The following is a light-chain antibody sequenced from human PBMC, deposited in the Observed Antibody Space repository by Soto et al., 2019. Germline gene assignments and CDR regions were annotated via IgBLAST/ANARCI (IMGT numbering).Light chain of an antibody. Sequence: DIQMTQSPSSLSASVGDRVTITCRASPSIGTYLNWYQHKLGKAPKLLIYAASSLQGGVPSRFTGSGSGTDVTLTINRLQPEDFATYFWQQSDSIPITFGQGTRLEIK. CDR2: AAS. CDR1: PSIGTY. J-gene: IGKJ5*01. CDR3: QQSDSIPIT. V-gene: IGKV1-39*01.